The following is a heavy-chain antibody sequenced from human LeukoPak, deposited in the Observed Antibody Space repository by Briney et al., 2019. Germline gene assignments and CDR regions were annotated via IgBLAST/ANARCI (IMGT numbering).Heavy chain of an antibody. Sequence: GGSLGLSCAASGFTFSSYGMHWVRQAPGKGLEWVAFIRYDGNNKYYADSVKGRFTISGDDSKNTLYLQMNSLRAEDTAVYYCATEVGSGWSLQYWGQGTLVTVSS. CDR1: GFTFSSYG. V-gene: IGHV3-30*02. CDR3: ATEVGSGWSLQY. CDR2: IRYDGNNK. D-gene: IGHD6-19*01. J-gene: IGHJ4*02.